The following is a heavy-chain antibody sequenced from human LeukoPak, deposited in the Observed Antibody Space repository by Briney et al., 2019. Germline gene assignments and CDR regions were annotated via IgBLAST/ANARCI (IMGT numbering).Heavy chain of an antibody. CDR2: IYHSGST. V-gene: IGHV4-38-2*02. D-gene: IGHD3-22*01. CDR1: GSGYSISGGYY. CDR3: AGQFDSGGSYFY. J-gene: IGHJ4*02. Sequence: SETLSLTCTVSGSGYSISGGYYWGWIRQPPGKGLEWIGSIYHSGSTYYNPSLKSRVTISVDTSKNQFSLKLNSVTAADMAVYYCAGQFDSGGSYFYWGQGTLVTVSS.